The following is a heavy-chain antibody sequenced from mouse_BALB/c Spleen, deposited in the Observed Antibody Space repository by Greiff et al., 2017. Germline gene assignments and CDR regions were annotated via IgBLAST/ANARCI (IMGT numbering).Heavy chain of an antibody. J-gene: IGHJ2*01. CDR1: GFSLTSYG. CDR2: IWAGGST. D-gene: IGHD2-4*01. Sequence: QVHVKQSGPGLVAPSQSLSITCTVSGFSLTSYGVHWVRQPPGKGLEWLGVIWAGGSTNYNSALMSRLSISKDNSKSQVFLKMNSLQTDDTAMYYCARAPIYYDYDFDYWGQGTTLTVSS. CDR3: ARAPIYYDYDFDY. V-gene: IGHV2-9*02.